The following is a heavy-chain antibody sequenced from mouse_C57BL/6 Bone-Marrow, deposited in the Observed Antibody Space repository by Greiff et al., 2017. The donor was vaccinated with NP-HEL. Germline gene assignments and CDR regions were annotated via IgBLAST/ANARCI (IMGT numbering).Heavy chain of an antibody. CDR3: ARTPFGYGSFYWYFDV. Sequence: VQLQQPGAELVRPGTSVKLSCKASGYTFTSYWMHWVKQRPGQGLEWIGVIDPSDSYTNYNQKFKGKATLTVDTSSSTAYMQLSSLTSEDSAVYYCARTPFGYGSFYWYFDVWGTGTTVTVSS. V-gene: IGHV1-59*01. D-gene: IGHD1-1*01. CDR1: GYTFTSYW. CDR2: IDPSDSYT. J-gene: IGHJ1*03.